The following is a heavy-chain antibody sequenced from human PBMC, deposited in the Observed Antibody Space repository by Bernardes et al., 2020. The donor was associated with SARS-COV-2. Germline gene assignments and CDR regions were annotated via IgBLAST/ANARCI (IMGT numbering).Heavy chain of an antibody. V-gene: IGHV3-48*01. D-gene: IGHD2-2*01. CDR3: AREGGASSSTDYGMDV. CDR2: ISSSSTI. Sequence: GGSLRLSCAASGFTFSSYSMNWVRQAPGKGLEWVSYISSSSTIYYADSVKGRFTISRDNAKNSLYLQMNSLRAEDTAVYYCAREGGASSSTDYGMDVWGQGTTVTVSS. CDR1: GFTFSSYS. J-gene: IGHJ6*02.